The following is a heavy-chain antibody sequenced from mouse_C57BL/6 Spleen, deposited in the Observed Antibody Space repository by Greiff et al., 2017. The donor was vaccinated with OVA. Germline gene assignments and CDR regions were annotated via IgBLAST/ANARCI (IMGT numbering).Heavy chain of an antibody. Sequence: QVQLQQPGAELVKPGASVKLSCKASGYTFTSYWMQWVKQRPGQGLEWIGEIDPSDSYTNSNQKFKGKATLTVDTSSSTAYMQLSSLTSEDSAVYYCARGRPMVTTDYYAMDYWGQGTSVTVSS. D-gene: IGHD2-2*01. CDR3: ARGRPMVTTDYYAMDY. J-gene: IGHJ4*01. CDR1: GYTFTSYW. V-gene: IGHV1-50*01. CDR2: IDPSDSYT.